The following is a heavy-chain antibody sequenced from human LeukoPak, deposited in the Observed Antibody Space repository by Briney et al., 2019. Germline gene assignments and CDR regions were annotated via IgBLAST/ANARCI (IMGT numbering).Heavy chain of an antibody. CDR3: AGRIVGATAFDY. CDR2: IYYSGST. CDR1: GGSISSSSYY. V-gene: IGHV4-39*01. D-gene: IGHD1-26*01. J-gene: IGHJ4*02. Sequence: SETLSLTCTVSGGSISSSSYYWGWIRQPPGKGLEWIGSIYYSGSTYYNPSLKSRVTISVDTSKSQFSLKLSSVTAADTAVYYCAGRIVGATAFDYWGQGTLVTVSS.